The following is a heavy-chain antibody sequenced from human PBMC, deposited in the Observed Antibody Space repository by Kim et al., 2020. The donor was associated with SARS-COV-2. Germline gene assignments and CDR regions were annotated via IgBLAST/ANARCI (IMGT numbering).Heavy chain of an antibody. CDR1: GGSISTDSYY. Sequence: SETLSLTCIVSGGSISTDSYYWGWIRQPPGKGLEYIGTMYYGGNTYYNPSLKSRVNISVDTSKNQFFLRLSSVTAADTAVYYCASGGYCSTTACRTGIMDVWGQGSKVTVSS. J-gene: IGHJ6*02. D-gene: IGHD2-2*01. V-gene: IGHV4-39*01. CDR3: ASGGYCSTTACRTGIMDV. CDR2: MYYGGNT.